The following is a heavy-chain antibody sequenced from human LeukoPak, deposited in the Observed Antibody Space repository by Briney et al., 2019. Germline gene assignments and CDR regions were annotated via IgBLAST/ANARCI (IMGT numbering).Heavy chain of an antibody. D-gene: IGHD5-12*01. Sequence: GGSLRLSCAASGFTFDDHAMHWVRQAPGKGLEWVSGISWNSGSIGYADSVKGRFTISRDNSKNTLYLQMNSLRAEDTAVYYCTTLYGGSLDYWGQGTLVTVSS. J-gene: IGHJ4*02. V-gene: IGHV3-9*01. CDR2: ISWNSGSI. CDR1: GFTFDDHA. CDR3: TTLYGGSLDY.